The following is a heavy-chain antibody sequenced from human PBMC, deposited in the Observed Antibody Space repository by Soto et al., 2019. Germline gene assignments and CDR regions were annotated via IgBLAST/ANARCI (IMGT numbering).Heavy chain of an antibody. CDR1: GFTLSSYG. Sequence: GGSLRLSCAASGFTLSSYGMHWVRQAPGKGLEWVAVIWYDGSNKYYADSVKGRFTISRDNSKNTLYLQMNSLRAEDTAVYYCARDLGSSSSEPPATYYYYYMDVWGKGTTVTVSS. CDR3: ARDLGSSSSEPPATYYYYYMDV. CDR2: IWYDGSNK. J-gene: IGHJ6*03. D-gene: IGHD6-6*01. V-gene: IGHV3-33*01.